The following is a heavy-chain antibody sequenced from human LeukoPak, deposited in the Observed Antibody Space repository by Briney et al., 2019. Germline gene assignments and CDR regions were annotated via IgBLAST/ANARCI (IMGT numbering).Heavy chain of an antibody. V-gene: IGHV3-30*04. CDR2: ILEDGSRQ. Sequence: GGSLRLSCAASGFTFSSYAMHWVRQAPGKGLDWVAVILEDGSRQYYADSVKGRFTISRDNSKNILFLEMNSLRSEDTAMYYCARVQGGGYRTADFWGQGTLVTVSS. D-gene: IGHD6-25*01. CDR3: ARVQGGGYRTADF. CDR1: GFTFSSYA. J-gene: IGHJ4*02.